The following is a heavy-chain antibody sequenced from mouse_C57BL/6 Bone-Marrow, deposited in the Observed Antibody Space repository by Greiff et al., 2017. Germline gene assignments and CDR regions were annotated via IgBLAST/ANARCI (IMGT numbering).Heavy chain of an antibody. CDR3: ARSRYYGSSYGV. D-gene: IGHD1-1*01. Sequence: VQLQESGAELARPGASVKLSCKASGYTFTSYGISWVKQRTGQGLEWIGEIYPRSGNTYYNEKFKGKATLTADKSSSTAYMELRSLTSEDSAVYFCARSRYYGSSYGVWGTGTTVTVSS. CDR2: IYPRSGNT. J-gene: IGHJ1*03. CDR1: GYTFTSYG. V-gene: IGHV1-81*01.